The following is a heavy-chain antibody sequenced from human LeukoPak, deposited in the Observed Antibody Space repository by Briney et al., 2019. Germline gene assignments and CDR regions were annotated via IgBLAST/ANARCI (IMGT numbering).Heavy chain of an antibody. J-gene: IGHJ6*02. D-gene: IGHD3-10*01. CDR1: GFTFDDYA. Sequence: GGSLRLSCAASGFTFDDYAMHWVRQGPGKGLEWVSGISWNSGSIGYADSVKGRFTISRDNSKNSLYLQMNSLRAEDTALYYCAKERARGFDHYYYGMDVWGQGTTVTVSS. V-gene: IGHV3-9*01. CDR3: AKERARGFDHYYYGMDV. CDR2: ISWNSGSI.